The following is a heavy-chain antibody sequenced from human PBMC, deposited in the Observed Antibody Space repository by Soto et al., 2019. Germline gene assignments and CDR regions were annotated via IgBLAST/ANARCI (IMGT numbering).Heavy chain of an antibody. CDR1: GGSISIGGYY. CDR2: IFYGGSI. J-gene: IGHJ6*02. Sequence: LSLTCTVSGGSISIGGYYWTWIRQHPGKGLEWIGYIFYGGSIYYNPSLKSRITISVDTSKNQLSLNLSSVTAADTAVYYCARDQSGLDVWGQGTTVTVSS. V-gene: IGHV4-31*03. CDR3: ARDQSGLDV.